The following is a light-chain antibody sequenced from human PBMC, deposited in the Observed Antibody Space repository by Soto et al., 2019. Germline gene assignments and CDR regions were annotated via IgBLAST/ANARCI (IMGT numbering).Light chain of an antibody. Sequence: QSVLTQPASVSGSPGQSITISCTGTSSDVGSYNLVSWYQQYPGKAPKLMIYEGSKRPSGVSNRFSGSKSGNTASLTISGLQAEDEADYYCCSYAGSSTSVFGTGTKLTVL. CDR2: EGS. J-gene: IGLJ1*01. CDR3: CSYAGSSTSV. CDR1: SSDVGSYNL. V-gene: IGLV2-23*01.